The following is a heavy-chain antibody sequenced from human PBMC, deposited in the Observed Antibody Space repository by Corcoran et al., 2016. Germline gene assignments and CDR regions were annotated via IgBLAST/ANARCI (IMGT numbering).Heavy chain of an antibody. CDR1: GGSISSSSYY. CDR3: ARDYYDFWSGYSNYYGMDV. J-gene: IGHJ6*02. D-gene: IGHD3-3*01. V-gene: IGHV4-39*07. Sequence: QLQLQESGPGLVKPSETLSLTCTVSGGSISSSSYYWGWIRQPPGKGLEWIGSIYYSGSTYYNPSLKSRVTISVDTSKNQFSLKLSSVTAADTAVYYCARDYYDFWSGYSNYYGMDVWGQGPTVTVSS. CDR2: IYYSGST.